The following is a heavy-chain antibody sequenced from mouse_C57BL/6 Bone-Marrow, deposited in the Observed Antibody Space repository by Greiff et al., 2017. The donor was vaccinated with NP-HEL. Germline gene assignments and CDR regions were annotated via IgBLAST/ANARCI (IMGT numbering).Heavy chain of an antibody. J-gene: IGHJ1*03. CDR1: GFNIKNTY. CDR2: IDPANGNT. D-gene: IGHD1-1*01. V-gene: IGHV14-3*01. Sequence: VQLQQSVAELVRPGASVKLSCTASGFNIKNTYMHWVKQRPEQGLEWIGRIDPANGNTKYAPKFQGKATITADTSSNTAYLQLSSLTSEDTAIYYCARGIWDYGSSYPYWYFDVWGTGTTVTVSS. CDR3: ARGIWDYGSSYPYWYFDV.